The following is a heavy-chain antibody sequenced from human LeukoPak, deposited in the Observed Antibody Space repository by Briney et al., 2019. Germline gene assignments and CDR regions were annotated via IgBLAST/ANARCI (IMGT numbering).Heavy chain of an antibody. CDR2: IRYDGSNK. Sequence: GGSLRLSCAASGFTFNDYGMHWVRQAPGKGLEWVAFIRYDGSNKYYADSVKGRFTISRDNSKNTLYLQMNSLRAEDTAVYYCAKDWEVTTYYFDYWGQGTLVTVSS. V-gene: IGHV3-30*02. J-gene: IGHJ4*02. CDR3: AKDWEVTTYYFDY. D-gene: IGHD4-17*01. CDR1: GFTFNDYG.